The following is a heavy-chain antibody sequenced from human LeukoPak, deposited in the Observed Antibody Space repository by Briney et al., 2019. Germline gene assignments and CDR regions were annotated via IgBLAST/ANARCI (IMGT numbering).Heavy chain of an antibody. J-gene: IGHJ4*02. V-gene: IGHV3-23*01. Sequence: GGSLRLSCAASRFTFSNYAMSRVRQAPGKGLEWVSAISGSGGSTYYADSVKGRFTISRDSSKSTLYLQMNSLRAEDTAVYLCAKSRYYGSGIYSPFDHWGQGTLVTVSS. CDR1: RFTFSNYA. CDR3: AKSRYYGSGIYSPFDH. D-gene: IGHD3-10*01. CDR2: ISGSGGST.